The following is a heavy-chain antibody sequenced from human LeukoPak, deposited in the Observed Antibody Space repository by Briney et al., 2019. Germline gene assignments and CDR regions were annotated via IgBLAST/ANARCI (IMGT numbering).Heavy chain of an antibody. CDR3: VEGYCTDGVCATSVEFDY. J-gene: IGHJ4*02. CDR1: GFTFSSYS. CDR2: ISSSSGNI. Sequence: GGSLRLSCAASGFTFSSYSMNWVRQAPGKGLEWVSYISSSSGNIYYADSVKGRFTISRDNAKTSLYLQMNSLRAEDTALYYCVEGYCTDGVCATSVEFDYWGQGTLVTVSS. D-gene: IGHD2-8*01. V-gene: IGHV3-48*04.